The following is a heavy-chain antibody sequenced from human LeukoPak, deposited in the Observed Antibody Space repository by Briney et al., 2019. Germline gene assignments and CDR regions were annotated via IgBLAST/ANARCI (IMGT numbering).Heavy chain of an antibody. CDR2: INPSGAST. CDR1: GYTFTSYY. Sequence: ASVKVSCKASGYTFTSYYMHWVRQAPGQGLEWMGIINPSGASTSYAQKFQGRVTMTRDTSTSTAYMELSSLRSEDTAVYYCASVVGSSGYLYWGQGTLVTVSS. J-gene: IGHJ4*02. D-gene: IGHD3-22*01. CDR3: ASVVGSSGYLY. V-gene: IGHV1-46*01.